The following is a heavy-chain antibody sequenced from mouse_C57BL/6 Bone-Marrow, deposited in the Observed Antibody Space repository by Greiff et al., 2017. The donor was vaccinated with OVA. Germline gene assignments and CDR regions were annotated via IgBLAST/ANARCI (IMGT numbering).Heavy chain of an antibody. D-gene: IGHD1-1*01. V-gene: IGHV5-6*01. J-gene: IGHJ4*01. CDR1: GFTFSSYG. Sequence: EVQLVESGGDLVKPGGSLKLSCAASGFTFSSYGMSWVRQTPDKRLEWVATISSGGSYTYYPDSVKGRFTISRDNAKNTLYLQMSSLKSEDTAMYYCARRILRYPYAMDYWGQGTSVTVSS. CDR2: ISSGGSYT. CDR3: ARRILRYPYAMDY.